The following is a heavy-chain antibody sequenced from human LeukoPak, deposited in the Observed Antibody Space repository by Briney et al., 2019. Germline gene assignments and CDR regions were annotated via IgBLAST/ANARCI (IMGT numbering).Heavy chain of an antibody. CDR1: GGSISSSY. D-gene: IGHD6-6*01. CDR3: ARHNFARPFDY. CDR2: IYHSGDT. J-gene: IGHJ4*02. V-gene: IGHV4-59*08. Sequence: SETLSLTCTVSGGSISSSYWSWIRQPPGKGLEWIGYIYHSGDTNSNPSLKSRVTISMDTSKNQFSLKLSSVAAADTAVHYCARHNFARPFDYWGQGTLVTVSS.